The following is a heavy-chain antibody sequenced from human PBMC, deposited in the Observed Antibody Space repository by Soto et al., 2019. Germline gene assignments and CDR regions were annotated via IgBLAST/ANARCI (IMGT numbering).Heavy chain of an antibody. CDR3: ARDKRRNATYYYLFMGV. V-gene: IGHV1-2*04. D-gene: IGHD2-15*01. J-gene: IGHJ6*03. CDR2: INPNSGGT. CDR1: GYTITGYY. Sequence: QVQLVQSGAEVKKPGSSVKVSCKASGYTITGYYMHWVRQAPGQGLEWMGWINPNSGGTNYAQKFQGWVTMTRDMSISTDYMELRRLRSDDTAVYYCARDKRRNATYYYLFMGVWGNGTTVTVS.